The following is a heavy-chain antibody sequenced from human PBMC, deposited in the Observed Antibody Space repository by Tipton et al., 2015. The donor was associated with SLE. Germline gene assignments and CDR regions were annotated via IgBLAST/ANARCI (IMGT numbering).Heavy chain of an antibody. J-gene: IGHJ6*02. Sequence: TLSLTCAVYGGSFSGYYWSWIRQPPGKGLEWIGEITHVGSTNYNPSLKSRVTLSIDTSKNQFSLKLSSVTAADTAVYYCARNIVGPTTGPPYYYYAMDVWGQGTTVTVSS. V-gene: IGHV4-34*01. D-gene: IGHD1-26*01. CDR1: GGSFSGYY. CDR2: ITHVGST. CDR3: ARNIVGPTTGPPYYYYAMDV.